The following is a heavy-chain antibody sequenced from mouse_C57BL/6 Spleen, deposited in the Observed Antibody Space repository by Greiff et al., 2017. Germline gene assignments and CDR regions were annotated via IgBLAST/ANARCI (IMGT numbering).Heavy chain of an antibody. V-gene: IGHV1-15*01. CDR1: GYTFTDYE. Sequence: QVQLQQSGAELVRPGASVTLSCKASGYTFTDYEMHWVKQTPVHGLEWIGAIDPETGGTAYNQKFKGKAILTADKSSSTAYMELRSLTSEDSAVYYCTRRTPLTGTFYWYFDVWATGTTVTVSS. CDR3: TRRTPLTGTFYWYFDV. J-gene: IGHJ1*03. D-gene: IGHD4-1*01. CDR2: IDPETGGT.